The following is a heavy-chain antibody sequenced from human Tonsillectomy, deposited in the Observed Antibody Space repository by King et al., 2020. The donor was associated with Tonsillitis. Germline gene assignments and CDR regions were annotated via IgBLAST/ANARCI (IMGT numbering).Heavy chain of an antibody. CDR1: GLTVSSNY. CDR3: VRDGNEMAILTRDYYSYMDV. Sequence: VQLVESGGGLIQPGGYLRLSCAASGLTVSSNYMSWVRQAPGKGLEWVSVIYSGDSAYYANSVKGRFTISRDNAKNTLYLQMNSLRAEDTAVYYCVRDGNEMAILTRDYYSYMDVWGKGTTVTVSS. D-gene: IGHD5-24*01. CDR2: IYSGDSA. V-gene: IGHV3-53*01. J-gene: IGHJ6*03.